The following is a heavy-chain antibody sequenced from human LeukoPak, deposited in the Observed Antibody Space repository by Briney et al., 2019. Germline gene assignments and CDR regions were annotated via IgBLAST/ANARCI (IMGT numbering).Heavy chain of an antibody. D-gene: IGHD5-18*01. CDR3: ARDLSGVTGYTYGRGIDY. J-gene: IGHJ4*02. CDR2: IKKDGSEK. CDR1: GFTFSSYW. Sequence: GGSLRLSCAASGFTFSSYWMSWVRQAPGKGLEWVSNIKKDGSEKYYVDSVKGRFTISRDNAKTSLYLQMNSLRAEDTAVYYCARDLSGVTGYTYGRGIDYWGQGTLVTVSS. V-gene: IGHV3-7*01.